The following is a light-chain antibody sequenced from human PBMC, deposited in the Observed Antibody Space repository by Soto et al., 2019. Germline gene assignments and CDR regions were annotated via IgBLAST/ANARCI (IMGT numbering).Light chain of an antibody. V-gene: IGKV3-11*01. Sequence: EIVLTQSPATLSLSPGERVTLSCRASQSVSTYLAWYQHKSGQAPRLLIYDASNRATGIPARFSGSGSGTDFTLTISRLEPEDSAVYYCLHRYNWPLTFGGGTKVEIK. CDR1: QSVSTY. CDR2: DAS. CDR3: LHRYNWPLT. J-gene: IGKJ4*01.